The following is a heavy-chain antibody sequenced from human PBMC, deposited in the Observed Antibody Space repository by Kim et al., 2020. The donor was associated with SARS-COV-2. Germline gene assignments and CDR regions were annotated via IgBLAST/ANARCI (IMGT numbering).Heavy chain of an antibody. D-gene: IGHD4-17*01. CDR2: IIPIFGTA. Sequence: SAKVSCKASGGTFSSYAISWVRQAPGQGLEWMGGIIPIFGTANYAQKFQGRVTITADESTSTAYMELSSLRSEDTAVYYCARGTDYGDYVFDYLGQGTLVNVSS. J-gene: IGHJ4*02. CDR3: ARGTDYGDYVFDY. CDR1: GGTFSSYA. V-gene: IGHV1-69*13.